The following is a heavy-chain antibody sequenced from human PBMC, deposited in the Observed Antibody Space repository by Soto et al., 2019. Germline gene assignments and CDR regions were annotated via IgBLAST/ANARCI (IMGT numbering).Heavy chain of an antibody. CDR2: IYYSGST. Sequence: QLQLQESGPGLVKPSETLSLTCTVSGGSISSSSYYWGWIRQPPGKGLEWIGSIYYSGSTCSNPSLKSRVTISVATSKNQFALKLSSVTAADTAVYYCAQVLLWFGVNWFDPWGQGTLVTVSS. CDR3: AQVLLWFGVNWFDP. D-gene: IGHD3-10*01. V-gene: IGHV4-39*01. CDR1: GGSISSSSYY. J-gene: IGHJ5*02.